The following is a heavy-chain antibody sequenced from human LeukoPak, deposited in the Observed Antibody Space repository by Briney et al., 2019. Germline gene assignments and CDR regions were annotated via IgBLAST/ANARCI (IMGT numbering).Heavy chain of an antibody. Sequence: PGGSLRLSCATSGFKFDDYVMHWGRQAPRKGLEWVSGISWNGAIMVYADSVKGRFTISRDNAKNSLYLQMNSLRAEDTALYYCAEDISIGGFADGSFYGMDAWGQGTTVTVSS. D-gene: IGHD4-23*01. CDR3: AEDISIGGFADGSFYGMDA. CDR1: GFKFDDYV. CDR2: ISWNGAIM. J-gene: IGHJ6*02. V-gene: IGHV3-9*01.